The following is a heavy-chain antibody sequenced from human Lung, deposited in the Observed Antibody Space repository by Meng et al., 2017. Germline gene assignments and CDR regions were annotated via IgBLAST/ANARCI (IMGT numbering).Heavy chain of an antibody. J-gene: IGHJ4*02. V-gene: IGHV4-34*01. CDR3: ARGPTTMAHDFDY. CDR2: INHSGST. Sequence: QGPRLHWGAGRFKLSETLYRTCVFSGWSFSDYYWSWIRQPPGKGLEWIGEINHSGSTNYNPSLESRATISVDTSQNNLSLKLSSVTAADSAVYYCARGPTTMAHDFDYWGQGTLVTVAS. D-gene: IGHD4-11*01. CDR1: GWSFSDYY.